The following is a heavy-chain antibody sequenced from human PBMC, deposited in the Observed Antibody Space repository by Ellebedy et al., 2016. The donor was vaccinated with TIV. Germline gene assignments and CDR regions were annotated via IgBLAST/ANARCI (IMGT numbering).Heavy chain of an antibody. D-gene: IGHD1-1*01. V-gene: IGHV4-31*03. J-gene: IGHJ2*01. CDR2: FYYSGST. CDR1: GGSISSGGYY. CDR3: ASKDNGYWYFDL. Sequence: MPSETLSLTCTVSGGSISSGGYYWSWIRQHPGKGLEWIGYFYYSGSTYYNPSLKSRVTISVDTSKNQFSLKLSSVTAADTAVYYCASKDNGYWYFDLWGRGTLVTVSS.